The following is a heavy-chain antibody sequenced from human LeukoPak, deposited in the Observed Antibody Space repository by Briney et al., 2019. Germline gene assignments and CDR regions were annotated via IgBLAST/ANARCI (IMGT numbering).Heavy chain of an antibody. J-gene: IGHJ6*02. CDR2: SNPSGGST. CDR1: GYTFTSDY. CDR3: AREVVTATIYYYYGMDV. Sequence: GPTVKVSCKASGYTFTSDYMHWVRQAPRQGLEWMGISNPSGGSTSYAQKFQGRVTMTRVTSTSTVYMELSSLRSEDTAAYYCAREVVTATIYYYYGMDVWGQGTTVTVSS. D-gene: IGHD2-21*02. V-gene: IGHV1-46*01.